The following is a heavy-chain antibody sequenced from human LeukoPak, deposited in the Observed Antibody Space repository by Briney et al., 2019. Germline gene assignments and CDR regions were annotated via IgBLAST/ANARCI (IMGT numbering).Heavy chain of an antibody. CDR3: ARLIHFWSGYDAFDI. CDR1: VGSISSYY. V-gene: IGHV4-59*01. CDR2: IYYSGST. Sequence: PSETLSLTRTVSVGSISSYYWSWIRQPPGKGLEWIGYIYYSGSTNYNPSLRSRVTMSVDTSKNQFSLKLSSVTAADTAVYYCARLIHFWSGYDAFDIRGQGTMVTVSS. D-gene: IGHD3-3*02. J-gene: IGHJ3*02.